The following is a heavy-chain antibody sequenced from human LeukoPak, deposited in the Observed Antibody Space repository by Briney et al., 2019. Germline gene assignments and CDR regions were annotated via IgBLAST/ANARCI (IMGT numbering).Heavy chain of an antibody. CDR2: IYYSGST. J-gene: IGHJ3*02. CDR1: GGSISSGDYY. CDR3: ARDRGSQTDAFDI. V-gene: IGHV4-30-4*08. Sequence: SETLSLTCTVSGGSISSGDYYWSWIRQPPGKGLEWIGYIYYSGSTYCNPSLKSRVTISVDTSKNQFSLKLSSVTAADTAVYYCARDRGSQTDAFDIWGQGTMVTVSS. D-gene: IGHD1-26*01.